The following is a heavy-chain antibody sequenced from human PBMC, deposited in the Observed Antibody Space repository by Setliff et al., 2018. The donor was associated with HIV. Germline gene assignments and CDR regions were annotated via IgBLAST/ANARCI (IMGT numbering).Heavy chain of an antibody. CDR1: GYTFTSYA. J-gene: IGHJ5*02. V-gene: IGHV1-3*01. D-gene: IGHD1-26*01. CDR2: INAGNGNT. Sequence: ASVKVSCKASGYTFTSYAMHWVRQAPGQRLEWMGWINAGNGNTKYSQKFQGRVTITRDTSASTAYMELSSLRSEDTAVYYCVGRGVLPIYPSGWFDPWGQGTLVTVSS. CDR3: VGRGVLPIYPSGWFDP.